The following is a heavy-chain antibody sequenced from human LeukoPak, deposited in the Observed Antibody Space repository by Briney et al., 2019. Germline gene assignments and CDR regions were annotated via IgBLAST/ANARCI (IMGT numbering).Heavy chain of an antibody. V-gene: IGHV3-15*01. CDR3: TCLRPNLYYYYIDV. D-gene: IGHD1-14*01. CDR1: GLSFSSAW. J-gene: IGHJ6*03. CDR2: IKSNVDGGTT. Sequence: PGGSLRLSCAASGLSFSSAWMNWVRLAPGKGLEWVGRIKSNVDGGTTHYAAPVKGRFTISRDDSKDTLYLQMNSLKTEDTGIYYCTCLRPNLYYYYIDVWGKGTTVTVSS.